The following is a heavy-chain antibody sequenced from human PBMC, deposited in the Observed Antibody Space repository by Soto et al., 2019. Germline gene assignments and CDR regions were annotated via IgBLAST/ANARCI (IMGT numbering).Heavy chain of an antibody. Sequence: SHTLSLTCAISWDSVSSHSAAWNWITQSPSRGLEWLGRTYYRAKWYSDYAVSVQSRITINPDTSKNQFSLQLNSVTPEDAAVYYCASRSQGAFDLWGQGKMLPVS. CDR1: WDSVSSHSAA. J-gene: IGHJ3*01. CDR2: TYYRAKWYS. CDR3: ASRSQGAFDL. V-gene: IGHV6-1*01.